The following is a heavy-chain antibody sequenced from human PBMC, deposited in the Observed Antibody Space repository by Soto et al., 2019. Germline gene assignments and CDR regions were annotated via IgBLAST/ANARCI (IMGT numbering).Heavy chain of an antibody. CDR2: INHSGST. J-gene: IGHJ3*02. V-gene: IGHV4-34*01. Sequence: SETLSLTCAVYGGSFSGYYWSWIRQPPGKGLEWIGEINHSGSTNYNPSLKSRVTISVDTSKNQFSLKLSSVTAADTAVYYCARFAVDVDAFDIWGQGTMVTVSS. CDR1: GGSFSGYY. CDR3: ARFAVDVDAFDI.